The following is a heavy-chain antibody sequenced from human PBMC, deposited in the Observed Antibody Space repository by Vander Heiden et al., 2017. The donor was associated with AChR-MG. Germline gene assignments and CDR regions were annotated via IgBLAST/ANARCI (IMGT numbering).Heavy chain of an antibody. CDR3: AKLSGYYGSGSCDY. D-gene: IGHD3-10*01. CDR1: GFTFSSYA. J-gene: IGHJ4*02. V-gene: IGHV3-23*01. Sequence: EVQLLESGGGLVQPGGSLRLSWAASGFTFSSYARSWVRQAPGKGLEWVSAISGSGGNTYYADSVKGRFTISRDNSKNTLYLQMNSLRAEDTAVYYCAKLSGYYGSGSCDYWGQGTLVTVSS. CDR2: ISGSGGNT.